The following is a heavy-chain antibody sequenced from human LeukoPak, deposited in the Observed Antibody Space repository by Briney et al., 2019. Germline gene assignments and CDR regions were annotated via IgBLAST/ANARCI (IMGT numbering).Heavy chain of an antibody. CDR1: GYTFTSYG. Sequence: ASVKVPCKASGYTFTSYGISWVRQAPGQGLEWMGWISAYNGNTNYAQKLQGRVTMTTDTSTSTAYMELRSLRSDDTAVYYCARVPYDSSGYYLGYFDYWGQGTLVTVSS. CDR3: ARVPYDSSGYYLGYFDY. D-gene: IGHD3-22*01. CDR2: ISAYNGNT. V-gene: IGHV1-18*01. J-gene: IGHJ4*02.